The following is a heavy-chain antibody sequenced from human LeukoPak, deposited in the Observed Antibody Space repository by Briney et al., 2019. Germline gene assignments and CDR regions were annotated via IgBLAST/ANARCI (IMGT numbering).Heavy chain of an antibody. CDR2: IYPGDSDT. J-gene: IGHJ5*02. Sequence: GESLKISCTGSGYSFTSYWIGWVRQMPGRGLEYMGIIYPGDSDTRYSPSFQGQVTISADKSISTAYLQWSSLKASDTAMYYCARRDYYDSSGSNNWFDPWGQGTLVTVSS. CDR3: ARRDYYDSSGSNNWFDP. V-gene: IGHV5-51*01. CDR1: GYSFTSYW. D-gene: IGHD3-22*01.